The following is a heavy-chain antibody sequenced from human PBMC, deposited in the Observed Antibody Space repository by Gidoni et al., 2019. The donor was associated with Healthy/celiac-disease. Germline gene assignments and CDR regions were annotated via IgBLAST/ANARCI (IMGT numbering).Heavy chain of an antibody. D-gene: IGHD2-15*01. CDR1: GSSLITSGMC. V-gene: IGHV2-70*15. J-gene: IGHJ4*02. Sequence: QVTLRESGPALVKPTQTLTLTFTFSGSSLITSGMCVSWIRQPPGKALEWLARIDWDDDKYYSTSLKTRLTISKDTSKNQVVLTMTNMDPVDTATYDCARISNRYCSGGSCYYYFDYWGQGTLVTVSS. CDR2: IDWDDDK. CDR3: ARISNRYCSGGSCYYYFDY.